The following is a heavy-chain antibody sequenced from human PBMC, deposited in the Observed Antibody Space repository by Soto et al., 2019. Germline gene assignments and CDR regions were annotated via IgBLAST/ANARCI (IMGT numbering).Heavy chain of an antibody. Sequence: GESLKISCKGSGYSFTSYWIGWVRQMPGKGLEWMGIIYPGDSDTRYSPSFQGQVTISADKSISTAYLQWSSLKASDTAMYYCARSRRFYDFWSGYRAPGGFDPWGQGTLVTVYS. J-gene: IGHJ5*02. D-gene: IGHD3-3*01. CDR3: ARSRRFYDFWSGYRAPGGFDP. CDR1: GYSFTSYW. V-gene: IGHV5-51*01. CDR2: IYPGDSDT.